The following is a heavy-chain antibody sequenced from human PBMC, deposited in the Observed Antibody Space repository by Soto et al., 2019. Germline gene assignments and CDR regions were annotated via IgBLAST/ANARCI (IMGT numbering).Heavy chain of an antibody. D-gene: IGHD2-2*02. CDR1: GFTFSSYW. CDR3: AKTIQGDQPPALPKDAFDI. Sequence: EVQLVESGGGLVQPGGSLRLSCAASGFTFSSYWMHWVRQAPGKGLVWVSRINSDGSSTSYADSVKGRFTISRDNAKNTLYLQMNSLRAEDTAVYYCAKTIQGDQPPALPKDAFDIWGQGTMVTVSS. CDR2: INSDGSST. J-gene: IGHJ3*02. V-gene: IGHV3-74*01.